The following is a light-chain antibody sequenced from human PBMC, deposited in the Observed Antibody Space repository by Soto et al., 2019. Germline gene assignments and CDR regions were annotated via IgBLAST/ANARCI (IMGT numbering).Light chain of an antibody. CDR2: DVT. J-gene: IGLJ1*01. CDR1: SSDVGGYNY. Sequence: QSVLTQPASVSGSPGQSITISCTGTSSDVGGYNYVSWYQQHPVKAPKLMIYDVTNRPSGVSDRFSGSKSGNTASLTISGLQAEDEADYYCSSYTSSSTPYDFGTGTKVPVL. CDR3: SSYTSSSTPYD. V-gene: IGLV2-14*01.